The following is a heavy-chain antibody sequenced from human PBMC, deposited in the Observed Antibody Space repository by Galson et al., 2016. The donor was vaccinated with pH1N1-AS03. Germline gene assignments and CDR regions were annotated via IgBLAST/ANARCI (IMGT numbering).Heavy chain of an antibody. D-gene: IGHD2-8*01. CDR3: TKDEPPPSLPFSSRCSNGICYPIYYGLDV. Sequence: SVKVSCKASGGTFNSYAISWVRQAPGQGLEWTGRIIPILAIANYAQRFQGRVTIIADKSTSTAYMELSSLRSEDTAVYYCTKDEPPPSLPFSSRCSNGICYPIYYGLDVWGQGTAVTVSS. J-gene: IGHJ6*02. CDR1: GGTFNSYA. V-gene: IGHV1-69*04. CDR2: IIPILAIA.